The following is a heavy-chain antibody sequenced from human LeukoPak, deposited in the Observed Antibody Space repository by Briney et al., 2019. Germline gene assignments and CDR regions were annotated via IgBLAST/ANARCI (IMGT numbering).Heavy chain of an antibody. J-gene: IGHJ4*02. V-gene: IGHV3-48*02. D-gene: IGHD2-21*01. CDR3: ARLPLSYCGGDCYFG. CDR2: ISTGSSTI. CDR1: GFTFSSYS. Sequence: GGSLRLSCAASGFTFSSYSMNWVRQAPGKGLEWVSYISTGSSTICYADSVKGRFTISRDNAKNSLYLQMNSLRDEDTAVYYCARLPLSYCGGDCYFGWGQGTLVTVSS.